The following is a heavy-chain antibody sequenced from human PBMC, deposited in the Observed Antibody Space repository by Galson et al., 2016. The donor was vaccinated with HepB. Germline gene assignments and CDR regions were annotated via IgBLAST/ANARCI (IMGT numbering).Heavy chain of an antibody. Sequence: KGLEWVSVIYSGGRAYYADSVQGRFTISRDNSKNIVYLQMDNLRADDTAVYYCARDSFGISLVRGGWFDTWGQGTPVTVPS. V-gene: IGHV3-53*01. D-gene: IGHD3-10*01. CDR2: IYSGGRA. CDR3: ARDSFGISLVRGGWFDT. J-gene: IGHJ5*02.